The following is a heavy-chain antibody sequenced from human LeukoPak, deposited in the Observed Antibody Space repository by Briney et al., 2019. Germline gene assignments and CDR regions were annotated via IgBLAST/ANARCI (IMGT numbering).Heavy chain of an antibody. CDR2: IRSKAYGGTT. D-gene: IGHD4-17*01. J-gene: IGHJ4*02. V-gene: IGHV3-49*04. CDR1: GFTFGDYA. Sequence: QAGRSLRLSCTASGFTFGDYAMSWVRQAPGKGLEWVGFIRSKAYGGTTECAASVKGRFTISRDDSKSIAYLQMNSPKTEDTAVYYCTSCGDYGDLPYYFDYWGQGTLVTVSS. CDR3: TSCGDYGDLPYYFDY.